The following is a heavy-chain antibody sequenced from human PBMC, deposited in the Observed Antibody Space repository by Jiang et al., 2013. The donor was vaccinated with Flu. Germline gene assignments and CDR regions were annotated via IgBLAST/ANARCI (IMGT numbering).Heavy chain of an antibody. CDR2: IWYDGSNK. V-gene: IGHV3-33*01. D-gene: IGHD3-22*01. CDR3: ARSISYYDSSGYDH. CDR1: GFTFSSYG. J-gene: IGHJ5*02. Sequence: QLVESGGGVVQPGRSLRLSCAASGFTFSSYGMHWVRQAPGKGLEWVAVIWYDGSNKYYADSVKGRFTISRDNSKNTLYLQMNSLRAEDTAVYYCARSISYYDSSGYDHWGQGTLVTVSS.